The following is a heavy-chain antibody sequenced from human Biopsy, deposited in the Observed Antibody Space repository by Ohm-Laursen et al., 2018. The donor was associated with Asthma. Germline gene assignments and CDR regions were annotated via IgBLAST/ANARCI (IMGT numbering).Heavy chain of an antibody. Sequence: SLRLSCAASGFSFSNFGMHWVRQAPGKGLEWVAVISFDGSNEDYADSVKGRFTISRDNSGNTLYLQMNSLRVEDTAIYYCARTHERWTSIQDDALDIWGQGTMVIVSS. V-gene: IGHV3-30*03. CDR1: GFSFSNFG. CDR3: ARTHERWTSIQDDALDI. J-gene: IGHJ3*02. D-gene: IGHD4-23*01. CDR2: ISFDGSNE.